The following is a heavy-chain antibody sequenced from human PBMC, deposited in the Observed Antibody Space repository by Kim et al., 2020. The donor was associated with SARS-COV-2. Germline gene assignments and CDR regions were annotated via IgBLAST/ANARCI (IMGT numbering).Heavy chain of an antibody. V-gene: IGHV3-11*06. Sequence: ADAGKGRFTISRDNAKNSLYLQMNSRRAEDTAVYYCARDRDSSGSIVFDYWGQGTLVTVSS. J-gene: IGHJ4*02. D-gene: IGHD6-19*01. CDR3: ARDRDSSGSIVFDY.